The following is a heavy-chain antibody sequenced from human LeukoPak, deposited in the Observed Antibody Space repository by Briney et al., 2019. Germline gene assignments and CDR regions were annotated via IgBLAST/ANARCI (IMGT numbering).Heavy chain of an antibody. CDR1: GGSISSGSYY. D-gene: IGHD2-21*02. Sequence: SETLSLTCTVSGGSISSGSYYWSWIRQPAGKGLEWIGRIYTSGSANYNPSLKSRVTMSADTSKNQFSLKLNSVTAADTAVYYCARDSGLLSPNAFDIWGQGTMVTVSS. CDR2: IYTSGSA. V-gene: IGHV4-61*02. J-gene: IGHJ3*02. CDR3: ARDSGLLSPNAFDI.